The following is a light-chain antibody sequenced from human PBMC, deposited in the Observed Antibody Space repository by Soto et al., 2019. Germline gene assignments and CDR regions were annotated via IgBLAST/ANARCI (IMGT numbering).Light chain of an antibody. J-gene: IGKJ4*01. V-gene: IGKV1-12*01. CDR1: QGIYSW. CDR3: QQANSFPFT. Sequence: DIQMTHSPSSVSAYIGDRVTITCRASQGIYSWLAWYQQKPGKAPRLLIYAASSLEGGVPSRFSGRGSGTDFTLTISSLQPEDFATYYCQQANSFPFTFGGGTKVEIK. CDR2: AAS.